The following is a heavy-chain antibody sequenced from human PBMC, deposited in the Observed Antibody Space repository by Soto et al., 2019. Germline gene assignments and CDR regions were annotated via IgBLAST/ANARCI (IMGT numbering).Heavy chain of an antibody. CDR3: ARTYGDVEKYNLFDP. V-gene: IGHV4-59*01. D-gene: IGHD4-17*01. CDR1: GGSISSYY. J-gene: IGHJ5*02. Sequence: SETLSLTCTVSGGSISSYYWSWIRQPPGKGLEWIGYIYYSGSTNYNPSLKSRVTISVDTSKNQFSLKLSSVTAADTAVYYCARTYGDVEKYNLFDPWGQGTLVTISS. CDR2: IYYSGST.